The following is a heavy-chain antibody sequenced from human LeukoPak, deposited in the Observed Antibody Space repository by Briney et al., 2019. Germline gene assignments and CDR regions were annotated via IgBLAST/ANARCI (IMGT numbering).Heavy chain of an antibody. CDR1: GFIFSSYT. CDR3: AREPDYGAPQVW. CDR2: ISSSSSYI. D-gene: IGHD4-17*01. J-gene: IGHJ4*02. V-gene: IGHV3-21*01. Sequence: GGSLILSCAASGFIFSSYTMDWVRQAPGKGLEWVSSISSSSSYIYYADSVKGRFTISRDNAKNSLYLQMNSLRAEDTAVYYCAREPDYGAPQVWWGQGTLVTVSS.